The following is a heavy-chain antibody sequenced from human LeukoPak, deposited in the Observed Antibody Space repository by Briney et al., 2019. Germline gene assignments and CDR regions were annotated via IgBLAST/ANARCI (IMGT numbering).Heavy chain of an antibody. V-gene: IGHV3-23*01. CDR3: AKHYGDYLNAFDI. Sequence: GGSLRLSCAASGFAFSSYAMSWVRQASGKGLEWVSAISGSAGSTYYADSVKGRFTISRDNSKNTLYPQMISLSAEDTAVYYCAKHYGDYLNAFDIWGQGTMVTVSS. CDR1: GFAFSSYA. CDR2: ISGSAGST. J-gene: IGHJ3*02. D-gene: IGHD4-17*01.